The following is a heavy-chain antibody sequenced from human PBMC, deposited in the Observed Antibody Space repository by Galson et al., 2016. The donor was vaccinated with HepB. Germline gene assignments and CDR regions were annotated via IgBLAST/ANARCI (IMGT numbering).Heavy chain of an antibody. V-gene: IGHV1-18*01. CDR2: ISAYNGKA. J-gene: IGHJ4*02. CDR3: ARESAMYYHGSGSWTGGVRQYYFDY. CDR1: GYTFTSYG. Sequence: SVKVSCKASGYTFTSYGMSWVRQAPGQGLEWMAWISAYNGKAKSAQKLQDRVTVTIDVSTSTAYMELRSLRSGDTAVYYCARESAMYYHGSGSWTGGVRQYYFDYWGQGTLVTVSS. D-gene: IGHD3-10*01.